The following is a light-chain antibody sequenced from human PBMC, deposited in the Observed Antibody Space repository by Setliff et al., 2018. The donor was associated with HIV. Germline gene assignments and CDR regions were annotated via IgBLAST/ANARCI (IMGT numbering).Light chain of an antibody. J-gene: IGLJ3*02. CDR1: SSDIAAYNL. V-gene: IGLV2-14*03. CDR2: DVS. Sequence: QSVLTQPASVSGSPGQSITISCSGTSSDIAAYNLVSWYQQHPGKAPKLMISDVSSRPSGVSNRFSGSKSGSTASLTISGLQPEDEADYYCSSFTISTTWVFGGGTKGTV. CDR3: SSFTISTTWV.